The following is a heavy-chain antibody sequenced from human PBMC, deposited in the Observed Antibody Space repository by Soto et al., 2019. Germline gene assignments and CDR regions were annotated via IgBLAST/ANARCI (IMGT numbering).Heavy chain of an antibody. J-gene: IGHJ4*02. CDR2: ISYDGSNK. D-gene: IGHD3-16*01. CDR1: GFTFSSYG. Sequence: LRLSCAASGFTFSSYGMHWVRQAPGKGLEWVAVISYDGSNKYYADSVKGRFTISRDNSKNTLYLQMNSLRAEDTAVYYCAKDLWGSGSPFDYWGQGTLVTVSS. CDR3: AKDLWGSGSPFDY. V-gene: IGHV3-30*18.